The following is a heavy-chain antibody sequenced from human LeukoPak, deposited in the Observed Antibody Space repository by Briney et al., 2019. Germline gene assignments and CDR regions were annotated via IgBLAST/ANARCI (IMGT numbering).Heavy chain of an antibody. CDR2: IYYSGST. CDR3: ARGRGDTAMDIKNYYYYYYMDV. J-gene: IGHJ6*03. V-gene: IGHV4-59*01. D-gene: IGHD5-18*01. Sequence: SETLSLTCTVSGGSISSYYWSWIRQPPGKGLEWIGYIYYSGSTNYNPSLKSRVTISVDTSKNQFSLKLSSVTAADTAVYYCARGRGDTAMDIKNYYYYYYMDVWGKGTTVTVSS. CDR1: GGSISSYY.